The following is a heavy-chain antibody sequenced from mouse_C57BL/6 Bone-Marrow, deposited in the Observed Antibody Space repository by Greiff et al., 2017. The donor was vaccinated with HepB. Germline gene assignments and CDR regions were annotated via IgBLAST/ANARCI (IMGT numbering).Heavy chain of an antibody. CDR1: GYTFTDYY. Sequence: SGPELVKPGASVKISCKASGYTFTDYYINWVKQRPGQGLEWIGWIFPGSGSTYYNEKFKGKATLTVDKSSSTAYMLLSSLTSEDSAVYFCARDPNYYGSSHWYFDVWGTGTTVTVSS. D-gene: IGHD1-1*01. J-gene: IGHJ1*03. V-gene: IGHV1-75*01. CDR3: ARDPNYYGSSHWYFDV. CDR2: IFPGSGST.